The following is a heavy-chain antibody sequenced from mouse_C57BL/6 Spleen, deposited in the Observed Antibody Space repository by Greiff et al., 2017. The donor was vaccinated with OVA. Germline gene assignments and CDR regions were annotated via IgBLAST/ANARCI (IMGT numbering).Heavy chain of an antibody. Sequence: QVQLQQSGPGLVQPSQSLSITCTVSGFSLTSYGVHWVRQSPGKGLEWLGVIWRGGSTDYNAAFMSRLSITKDNSKSQVFFKMNSLQADDTAIYYCAKGGYYDYVAEYPYYAMDYWGQGTSVTVSS. D-gene: IGHD2-4*01. CDR1: GFSLTSYG. J-gene: IGHJ4*01. CDR2: IWRGGST. V-gene: IGHV2-5*01. CDR3: AKGGYYDYVAEYPYYAMDY.